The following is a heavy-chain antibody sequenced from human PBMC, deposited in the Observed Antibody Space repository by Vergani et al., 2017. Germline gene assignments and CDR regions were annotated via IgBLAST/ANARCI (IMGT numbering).Heavy chain of an antibody. CDR2: IYWNDDK. CDR3: AHSGSSGWYXVPERHYYYYGMDV. V-gene: IGHV2-5*01. D-gene: IGHD6-19*01. J-gene: IGHJ6*02. Sequence: QITLKESGPTLVTPTQTLTLTCTVSGFSLSTSGVSVAWIRQPPGKALEWLALIYWNDDKRYSPSLKSRLTITKDTSKNQVVLTMTNMDPADTATYYCAHSGSSGWYXVPERHYYYYGMDVWGQGTTVTVSS. CDR1: GFSLSTSGVS.